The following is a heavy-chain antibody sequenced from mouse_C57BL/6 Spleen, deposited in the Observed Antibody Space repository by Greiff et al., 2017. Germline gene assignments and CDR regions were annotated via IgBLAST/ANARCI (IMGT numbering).Heavy chain of an antibody. CDR1: GYTFTDYN. Sequence: EVQLQQSGPELVKPGASVKIPCTASGYTFTDYNMDWVKQSHGKSLEWIGAINPNNGGTIYNQKFKGKATLTVDKSSSTAYMELRSLTSEDTAVYYCARSLYLDAYWGQGTLVTVSA. CDR2: INPNNGGT. CDR3: ARSLYLDAY. J-gene: IGHJ3*01. D-gene: IGHD2-1*01. V-gene: IGHV1-18*01.